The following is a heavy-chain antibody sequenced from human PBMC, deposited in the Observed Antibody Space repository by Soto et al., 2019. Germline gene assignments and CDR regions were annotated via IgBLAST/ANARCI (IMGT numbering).Heavy chain of an antibody. J-gene: IGHJ6*02. CDR3: ASTYCSSTSCYTDYYYGMDV. CDR1: GGSISSSSYY. V-gene: IGHV4-39*01. Sequence: SETLSLTCTVSGGSISSSSYYWGWIRQPPGKGLEWIGSIYYSGSTYYNPSLKSRVTISVDTSKNQFSLKLSSVTAADTAVYYCASTYCSSTSCYTDYYYGMDVWGQGTTVT. D-gene: IGHD2-2*02. CDR2: IYYSGST.